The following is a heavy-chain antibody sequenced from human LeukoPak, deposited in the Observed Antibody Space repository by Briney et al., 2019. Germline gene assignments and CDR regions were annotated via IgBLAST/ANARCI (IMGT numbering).Heavy chain of an antibody. CDR3: AKDLPPGIAVAFDY. J-gene: IGHJ4*02. CDR2: ISSSGSTI. V-gene: IGHV3-11*01. D-gene: IGHD6-19*01. Sequence: PGGSLRLSCAASGFTFSDYYMSWIRQAPGKGLEWVSYISSSGSTIYYADSVKGRFTISRDNAKNSLYLQMNSLRAEDTAVYYCAKDLPPGIAVAFDYWGQGTLVTVSS. CDR1: GFTFSDYY.